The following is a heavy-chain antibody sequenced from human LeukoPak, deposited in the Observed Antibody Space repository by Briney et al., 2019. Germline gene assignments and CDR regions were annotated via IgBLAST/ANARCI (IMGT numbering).Heavy chain of an antibody. CDR2: ITFSSDTI. CDR3: ARVPVDFWTGSDDYFYYMDV. Sequence: GGSLRLCCAGSGFTFSRVSMNWVRQAPGKGLEWISYITFSSDTIYYTDSVNGRVTTSRDNAKNSLYLQMSSLRAEDTAVYYCARVPVDFWTGSDDYFYYMDVWGKGTTVTVSS. CDR1: GFTFSRVS. V-gene: IGHV3-48*04. D-gene: IGHD3/OR15-3a*01. J-gene: IGHJ6*03.